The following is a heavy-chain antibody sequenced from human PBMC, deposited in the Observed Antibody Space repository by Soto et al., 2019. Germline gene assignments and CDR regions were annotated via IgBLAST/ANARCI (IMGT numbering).Heavy chain of an antibody. CDR1: GGSISSNY. Sequence: SETLSLTCTVSGGSISSNYWTWVRQPPGKGLKWIGYVYNSGSTNYNPSLKSRVTISVDRSKSQFSLRLRSVTAADTAVYYCARSVGYRSGWWPYYFDYWGQGTLVTVS. CDR3: ARSVGYRSGWWPYYFDY. J-gene: IGHJ4*02. CDR2: VYNSGST. V-gene: IGHV4-59*12. D-gene: IGHD6-19*01.